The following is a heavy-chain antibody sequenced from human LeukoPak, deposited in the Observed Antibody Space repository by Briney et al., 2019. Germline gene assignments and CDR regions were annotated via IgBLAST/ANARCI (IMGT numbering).Heavy chain of an antibody. D-gene: IGHD6-13*01. J-gene: IGHJ5*02. CDR1: GYGSGYSFTSHW. CDR2: IYPRDSNT. Sequence: GESLKISCKGSGYGSGYSFTSHWIAWVRQMPGKGLEWKGIIYPRDSNTIYSPSFQGQVTISVDTSINTAYLQWISLKASDTAMYYCARHPIAAGGAYNWFDPWGQGTLVTVSS. V-gene: IGHV5-51*01. CDR3: ARHPIAAGGAYNWFDP.